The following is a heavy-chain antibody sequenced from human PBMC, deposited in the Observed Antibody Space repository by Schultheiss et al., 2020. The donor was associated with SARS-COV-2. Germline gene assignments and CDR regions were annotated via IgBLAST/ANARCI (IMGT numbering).Heavy chain of an antibody. J-gene: IGHJ4*02. V-gene: IGHV4-61*01. CDR1: GGSVSSGSYY. D-gene: IGHD6-19*01. CDR2: INRSGST. CDR3: AKERSSSGWYWDY. Sequence: SETLSLTCTVSGGSVSSGSYYWSWIRQPPGKGLEWIGEINRSGSTNYNPSLKSRVTISVDTSKNQFSLKLSSVTAADTAVYYCAKERSSSGWYWDYWGQGTLVTVSS.